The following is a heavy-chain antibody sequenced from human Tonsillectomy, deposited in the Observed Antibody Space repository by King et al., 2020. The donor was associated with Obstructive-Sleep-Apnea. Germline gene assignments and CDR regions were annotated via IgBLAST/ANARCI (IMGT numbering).Heavy chain of an antibody. D-gene: IGHD3-10*01. J-gene: IGHJ4*01. CDR1: AFDFNSYW. Sequence: VQLVESGAEVKKPGESLKISCEVSAFDFNSYWVGWVRQMPGKGLEWMGVIYPGDSDTRYSPSFSGHVTISVEESITTAYLQWSNLKASDTAMYYCAASRYYYGAGTYFDYWGHGTLVTVSS. V-gene: IGHV5-51*01. CDR3: AASRYYYGAGTYFDY. CDR2: IYPGDSDT.